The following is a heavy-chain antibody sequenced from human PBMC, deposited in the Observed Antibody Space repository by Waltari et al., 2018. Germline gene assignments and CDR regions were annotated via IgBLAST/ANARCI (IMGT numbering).Heavy chain of an antibody. CDR3: AKEKNRYYYGSGSYYDY. CDR2: ITDDGSNK. D-gene: IGHD3-10*01. V-gene: IGHV3-30*18. J-gene: IGHJ4*02. Sequence: VLEWVAVITDDGSNKYYADSVKGRFTISRDNSKNTLYLQMNSLRAEDTAVYYCAKEKNRYYYGSGSYYDYWGQGT.